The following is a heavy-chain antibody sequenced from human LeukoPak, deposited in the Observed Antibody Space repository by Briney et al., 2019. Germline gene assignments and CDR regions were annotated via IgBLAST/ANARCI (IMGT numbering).Heavy chain of an antibody. V-gene: IGHV1-2*02. D-gene: IGHD1-26*01. J-gene: IGHJ6*03. CDR1: GYTFTGYY. CDR2: INPNSGGT. Sequence: RASVKVSCKASGYTFTGYYMHWVRQAPGQGLEWMGWINPNSGGTNYAQKFQGRVTMTRDTSISTAYMELSRLRSDDTAVYYCAREVGATRYYYMDVWGKGTTVTISS. CDR3: AREVGATRYYYMDV.